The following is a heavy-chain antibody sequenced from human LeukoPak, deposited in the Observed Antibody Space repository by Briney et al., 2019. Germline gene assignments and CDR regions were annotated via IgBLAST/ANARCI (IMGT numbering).Heavy chain of an antibody. CDR2: INSDGSST. J-gene: IGHJ6*02. V-gene: IGHV3-74*01. D-gene: IGHD6-19*01. CDR1: GFTFSSYW. Sequence: GGSLRLSRAASGFTFSSYWMHWVRQAPGKGLVWVSRINSDGSSTSYADSVKGRFTISRDNAKNTLYLQMNSLRAEDTAVYYCAREESQWLVGYYYGMDVWGQGTTVTVSS. CDR3: AREESQWLVGYYYGMDV.